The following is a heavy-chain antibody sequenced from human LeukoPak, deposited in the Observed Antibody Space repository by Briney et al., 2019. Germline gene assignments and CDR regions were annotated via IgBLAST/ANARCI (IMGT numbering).Heavy chain of an antibody. V-gene: IGHV4-39*07. D-gene: IGHD5-12*01. CDR2: IYYIGST. CDR3: ARVHVATNLFSYYYCYMDV. J-gene: IGHJ6*03. CDR1: GASISSGSNY. Sequence: SETLSLTCSVSGASISSGSNYWGWVRQPRGEGLEWIGSIYYIGSTYYNPSRKGRVTISVDTSKNQFSLKLSSVTAADPAVYYCARVHVATNLFSYYYCYMDVWRKATTVTVCS.